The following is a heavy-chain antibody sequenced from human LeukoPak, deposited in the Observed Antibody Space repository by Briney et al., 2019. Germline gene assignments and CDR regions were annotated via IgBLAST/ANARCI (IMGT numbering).Heavy chain of an antibody. J-gene: IGHJ5*02. Sequence: GGSLRLSRAASGFTFRSYWMSWVRQAPGKGLEGVANIKQDGCEKYYVDSVKGRFTISRDNAKNSLYLQMNSLRAEDTAVYYCARDLTISVGPSWFDPWGQGTLVTVSS. D-gene: IGHD3-3*01. CDR3: ARDLTISVGPSWFDP. CDR1: GFTFRSYW. V-gene: IGHV3-7*01. CDR2: IKQDGCEK.